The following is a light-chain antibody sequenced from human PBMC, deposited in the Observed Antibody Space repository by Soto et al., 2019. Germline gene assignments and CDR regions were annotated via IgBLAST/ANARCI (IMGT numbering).Light chain of an antibody. CDR2: EVS. V-gene: IGLV2-8*01. CDR1: SSDVGGYNY. Sequence: QSVLTQPPSASGSPGQSVTISCTGTSSDVGGYNYVSWYQQHPGKAPKLMIYEVSKRPSGVPDRFSGSKSGNTASLTVSGLQAEDEADYYCSSDAGSNNLVFGTGTKVTAL. J-gene: IGLJ1*01. CDR3: SSDAGSNNLV.